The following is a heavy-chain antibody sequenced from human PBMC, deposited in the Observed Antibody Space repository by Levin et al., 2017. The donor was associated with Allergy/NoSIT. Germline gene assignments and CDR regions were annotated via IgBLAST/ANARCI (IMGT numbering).Heavy chain of an antibody. V-gene: IGHV4-30-2*01. CDR3: ARVAGYSYGYYFDY. J-gene: IGHJ4*02. Sequence: SQTLSLTCAVSGGSISSGGYSWSWIRQPPGKGLEWIGNIYLSGSTNDNPSLKSRVTMSVDRFKNQFSLKLSYVTAADTAVYYCARVAGYSYGYYFDYWGPGTLVTVSS. CDR1: GGSISSGGYS. D-gene: IGHD5-18*01. CDR2: IYLSGST.